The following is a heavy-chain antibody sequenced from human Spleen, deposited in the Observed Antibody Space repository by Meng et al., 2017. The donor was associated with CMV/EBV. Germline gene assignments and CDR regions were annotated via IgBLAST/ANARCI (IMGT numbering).Heavy chain of an antibody. CDR3: ATHDYSSDFDY. D-gene: IGHD4-11*01. Sequence: GGSLRLSCAASGFTFSSYAMSWVRQAPGRGLEWVSAISGSGGSTYYADSVKGRFTISRDNSKNTLYLQMNSLRAEDTAVYYCATHDYSSDFDYWGQGTLVTVSS. V-gene: IGHV3-23*01. CDR1: GFTFSSYA. CDR2: ISGSGGST. J-gene: IGHJ4*02.